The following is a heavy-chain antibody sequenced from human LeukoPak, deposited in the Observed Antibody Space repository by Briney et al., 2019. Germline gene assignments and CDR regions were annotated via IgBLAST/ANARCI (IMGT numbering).Heavy chain of an antibody. CDR2: ISWNSGSI. Sequence: AGGSLRLSCEASGYTFDDYAMHWVRQALGKGLEWVSAISWNSGSIGYADSVKGRFTISRDNGKNSLYLQMNSLRTEDTALYYCAKGHTYGLGESYLDFWGQGTLVSVSS. J-gene: IGHJ4*02. D-gene: IGHD5-18*01. CDR3: AKGHTYGLGESYLDF. V-gene: IGHV3-9*01. CDR1: GYTFDDYA.